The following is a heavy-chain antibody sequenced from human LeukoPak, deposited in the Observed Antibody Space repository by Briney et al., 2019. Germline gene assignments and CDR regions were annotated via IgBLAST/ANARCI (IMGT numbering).Heavy chain of an antibody. J-gene: IGHJ4*02. Sequence: SETLSLTCAVYGGSFSGYYWSWIRQPPGKGLEWIGKINHSGSTNYNPSLKSRVTISVDTSKNQFSLKLSSVTAADTAVYYCARSPAATRFDYWGQGTLVTVSS. CDR3: ARSPAATRFDY. V-gene: IGHV4-34*01. CDR1: GGSFSGYY. D-gene: IGHD6-13*01. CDR2: INHSGST.